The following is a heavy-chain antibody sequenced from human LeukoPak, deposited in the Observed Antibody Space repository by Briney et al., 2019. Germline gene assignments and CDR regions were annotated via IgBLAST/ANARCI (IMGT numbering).Heavy chain of an antibody. CDR3: ARTSFRFGELLPVDY. Sequence: GSLRLSCAASGFTFSSYGMHWVRQAPGKGLEWVAVIWYDGSNKYYADSVKGRFTISRDNSKNTLYLQMNSLRAEDTTVYYCARTSFRFGELLPVDYWGQGTLVTVSS. CDR2: IWYDGSNK. D-gene: IGHD3-10*01. V-gene: IGHV3-33*01. CDR1: GFTFSSYG. J-gene: IGHJ4*02.